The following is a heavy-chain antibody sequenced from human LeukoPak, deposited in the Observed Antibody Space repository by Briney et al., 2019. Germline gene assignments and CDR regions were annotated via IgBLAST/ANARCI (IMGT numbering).Heavy chain of an antibody. CDR2: VSGSGGSK. J-gene: IGHJ4*02. V-gene: IGHV3-23*01. CDR3: AKDFIAVAGTYFDY. Sequence: PGGSLRLSCAASGFTFSSYAKSWVRQAPGKGLEWVSAVSGSGGSKYSADSGRGRFTISRDNSKNTLYLQMNSLGAEDTAVYYCAKDFIAVAGTYFDYWGQGTLVTVSS. CDR1: GFTFSSYA. D-gene: IGHD6-19*01.